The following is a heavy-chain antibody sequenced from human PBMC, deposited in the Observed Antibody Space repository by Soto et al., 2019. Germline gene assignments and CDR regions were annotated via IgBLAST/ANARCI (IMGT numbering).Heavy chain of an antibody. CDR1: GGTVNSYA. D-gene: IGHD6-13*01. CDR2: IIPIFGTA. Sequence: ASVKVSRMATGGTVNSYAITWVRQAPGQALEWMGGIIPIFGTANYAQKMQDRGTITADESSNTVYMALSSLRSEDTAVYYCGMAAGHSGLAYFFDYWGQGTLVTVSS. V-gene: IGHV1-69*13. J-gene: IGHJ4*02. CDR3: GMAAGHSGLAYFFDY.